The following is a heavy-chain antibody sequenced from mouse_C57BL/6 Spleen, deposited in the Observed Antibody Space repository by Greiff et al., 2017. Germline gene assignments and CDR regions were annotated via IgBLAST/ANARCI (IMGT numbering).Heavy chain of an antibody. D-gene: IGHD2-5*01. CDR2: IDPNNGGT. CDR1: GYTFTSYW. V-gene: IGHV1-72*01. CDR3: ARRAYYRKYEWYFDV. Sequence: VQLQQSGAELVKPGASVKLSCKASGYTFTSYWMHWVKQRPGRGLEWIGRIDPNNGGTTYNEKFKSKATLTVDQPSSTAYMQLSSLTSEDSAVYYCARRAYYRKYEWYFDVWGTGTTVTVSS. J-gene: IGHJ1*03.